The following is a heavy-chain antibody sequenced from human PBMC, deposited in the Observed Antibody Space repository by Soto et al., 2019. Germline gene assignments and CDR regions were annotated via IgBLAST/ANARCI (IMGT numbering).Heavy chain of an antibody. D-gene: IGHD3-10*01. J-gene: IGHJ4*02. CDR3: AKAGPVVDMIRRTFDF. CDR2: FSGRGDST. V-gene: IGHV3-23*01. CDR1: GFTFSTYA. Sequence: GGSLRLSCAASGFTFSTYAMAWVRQAPGKGLEWVPTFSGRGDSTYYADSVRGRLTISRDTSENTLYLQMNSLRAEDTALYYCAKAGPVVDMIRRTFDFWGQGSLVTVSS.